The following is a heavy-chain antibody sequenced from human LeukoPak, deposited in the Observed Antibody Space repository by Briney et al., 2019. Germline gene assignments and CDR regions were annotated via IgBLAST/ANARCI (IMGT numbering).Heavy chain of an antibody. D-gene: IGHD1-1*01. CDR2: IFSSGST. CDR3: ARHRTTGARNAFDV. CDR1: GFTFSTYS. J-gene: IGHJ3*01. Sequence: GSLRLSCAASGFTFSTYSMIWIRQPPGKGLEWIGTIFSSGSTYYNPSLKSRVTISIDTSKSQFSLKLSSVTAADTAVYFCARHRTTGARNAFDVWGQGTMVTVSS. V-gene: IGHV4-38-2*01.